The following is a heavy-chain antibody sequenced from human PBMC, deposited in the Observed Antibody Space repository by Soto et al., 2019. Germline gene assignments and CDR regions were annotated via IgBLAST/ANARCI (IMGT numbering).Heavy chain of an antibody. CDR2: ISYDGSNK. V-gene: IGHV3-30*18. Sequence: PGGSLRLSCAASGFTFSSYGMHWVRQAPGKGLEWVAVISYDGSNKYYADSVKGRFTISRGNSKNTLYLQMNSLGAEDTAVYYCAKGGLDYGDYKSYYYGMDVWGQGTTVTVSS. CDR1: GFTFSSYG. D-gene: IGHD4-17*01. CDR3: AKGGLDYGDYKSYYYGMDV. J-gene: IGHJ6*02.